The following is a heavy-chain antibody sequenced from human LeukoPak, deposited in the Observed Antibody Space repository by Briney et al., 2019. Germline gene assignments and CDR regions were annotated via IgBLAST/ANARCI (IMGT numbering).Heavy chain of an antibody. V-gene: IGHV1-46*01. CDR3: ARGIATAGYDY. J-gene: IGHJ4*02. CDR2: INPRGGTT. D-gene: IGHD6-13*01. Sequence: ASVKVSCKASGYTFISYDIHWVRQAPGQGLEWMGIINPRGGTTSYAQKFQGRVTMTRDTSTGTVYMEVSSLRSEDTAVYYCARGIATAGYDYWGQGTLVTVSS. CDR1: GYTFISYD.